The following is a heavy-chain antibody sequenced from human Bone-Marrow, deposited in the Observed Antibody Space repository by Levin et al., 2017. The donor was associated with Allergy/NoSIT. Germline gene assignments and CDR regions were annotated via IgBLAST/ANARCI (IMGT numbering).Heavy chain of an antibody. CDR1: GFTFGDYA. Sequence: GESLKISCTASGFTFGDYAMSWFRQAPGKGLEWVGFIRSKAYSGTTEYAASVKDRFTISRDDSRSIAYLQMNSLKTEDTAVYYCTRAGGYYGSGSYYADYWGQGTLVTVSS. CDR3: TRAGGYYGSGSYYADY. D-gene: IGHD3-10*01. V-gene: IGHV3-49*03. J-gene: IGHJ4*02. CDR2: IRSKAYSGTT.